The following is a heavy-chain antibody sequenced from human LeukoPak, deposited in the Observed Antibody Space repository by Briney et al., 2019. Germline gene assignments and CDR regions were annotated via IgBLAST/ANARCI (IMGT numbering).Heavy chain of an antibody. D-gene: IGHD3-22*01. CDR1: GGSISSGGYS. V-gene: IGHV4-30-2*01. CDR3: ARHLDYYDSSGYQFDP. J-gene: IGHJ5*02. CDR2: IYHSGST. Sequence: SETLSLTCAVSGGSISSGGYSWSWIRQPPGKGLEWIGYIYHSGSTYYNPSLKSRVTISVDRSKNQFSLKLSSVTAADTAVYYCARHLDYYDSSGYQFDPWGQGTLVTVSS.